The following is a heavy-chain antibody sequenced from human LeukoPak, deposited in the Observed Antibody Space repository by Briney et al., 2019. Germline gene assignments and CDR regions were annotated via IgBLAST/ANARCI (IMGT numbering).Heavy chain of an antibody. CDR3: ASSRLYSSGWYGGFDY. V-gene: IGHV4-59*08. CDR2: IYYSGST. CDR1: GVSISSYY. J-gene: IGHJ4*02. Sequence: SETLSLTCTVSGVSISSYYWSWIRQPPGKGLEWIGYIYYSGSTNYNPSLKSRVTISVDTSKNQFSLKLSSVTAADTAVYYCASSRLYSSGWYGGFDYWGQGTLVTVSS. D-gene: IGHD6-19*01.